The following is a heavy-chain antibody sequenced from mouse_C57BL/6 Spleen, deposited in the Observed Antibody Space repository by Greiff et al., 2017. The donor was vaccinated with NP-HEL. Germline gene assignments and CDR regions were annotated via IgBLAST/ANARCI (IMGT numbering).Heavy chain of an antibody. V-gene: IGHV1-15*01. J-gene: IGHJ1*03. CDR3: TRAYPSTVAYWYFDV. CDR2: IDPETGGT. CDR1: GYTFTDYE. Sequence: QVQLQQSGAELVRPGASVTLSCKASGYTFTDYEMHWVKQTPVHGLEWIGAIDPETGGTAYNQKFKGKAILTADKSSSTAYMELRSLTSEDSAVYYCTRAYPSTVAYWYFDVWGTGTTVTVSS. D-gene: IGHD1-1*01.